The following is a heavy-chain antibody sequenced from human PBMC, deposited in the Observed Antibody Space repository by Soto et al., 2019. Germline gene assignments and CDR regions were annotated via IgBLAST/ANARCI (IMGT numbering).Heavy chain of an antibody. V-gene: IGHV3-72*01. J-gene: IGHJ6*01. CDR1: GFTFSDHY. CDR3: TRGLMGGAPSYTFHGMDV. CDR2: SRNRVNSHTT. D-gene: IGHD2-8*01. Sequence: EVQLVESGGGLVQPGGSLRLSCAASGFTFSDHYMDWVRQAPGKGLEWVARSRNRVNSHTTEYAASVKGRFTITRDESKSSLYLQMNSLTIEDTAVYYCTRGLMGGAPSYTFHGMDVWGQGTKVTVSS.